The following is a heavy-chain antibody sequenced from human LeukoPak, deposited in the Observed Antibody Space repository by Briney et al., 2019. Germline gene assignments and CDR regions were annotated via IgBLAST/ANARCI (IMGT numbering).Heavy chain of an antibody. CDR2: IRYDGSNK. D-gene: IGHD3-10*01. J-gene: IGHJ3*02. V-gene: IGHV3-30*02. CDR3: AKDRGHGMVRDRRSAFDI. CDR1: GFTFRSYW. Sequence: GGSLRLSCAGSGFTFRSYWMHWVRQDPGKGLEWVAFIRYDGSNKYYADSVKGRFTISRDNSKNTLYLQMNSLRAEDTAVYYCAKDRGHGMVRDRRSAFDIWGQGTMVTVSS.